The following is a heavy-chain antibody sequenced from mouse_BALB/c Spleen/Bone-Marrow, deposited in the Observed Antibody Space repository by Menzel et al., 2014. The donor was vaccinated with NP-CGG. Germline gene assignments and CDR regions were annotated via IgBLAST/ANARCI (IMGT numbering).Heavy chain of an antibody. CDR2: ISSGGGNT. D-gene: IGHD2-14*01. V-gene: IGHV5-9*03. J-gene: IGHJ2*01. CDR1: GFTFSNYT. Sequence: EVKLVESGGGLVKPGGSLKLSCAASGFTFSNYTMSWVRQTPEKRLEWVATISSGGGNTYYPDSMKGRFTISRDNAKNNLYLQMSSLRSEDTALYYCARAYSRYPFDYWGQGTTLTVSS. CDR3: ARAYSRYPFDY.